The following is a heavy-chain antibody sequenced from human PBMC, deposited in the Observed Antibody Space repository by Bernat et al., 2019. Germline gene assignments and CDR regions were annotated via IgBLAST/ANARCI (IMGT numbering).Heavy chain of an antibody. J-gene: IGHJ1*01. D-gene: IGHD4-17*01. CDR2: IWYDGSNK. V-gene: IGHV3-33*01. CDR1: GFTFSSYG. Sequence: VQLVESGGGVVQPGRSLRLSCAASGFTFSSYGMHWVRQAPGKGLEWVAVIWYDGSNKYYADSVKGRFTISRDNSKNTLYLQMNSLGDEDAAVYCCARDFDYCDYDYLQHWGQGTLVTVSS. CDR3: ARDFDYCDYDYLQH.